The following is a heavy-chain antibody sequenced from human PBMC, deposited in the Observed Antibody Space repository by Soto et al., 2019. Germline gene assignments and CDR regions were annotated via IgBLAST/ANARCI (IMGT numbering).Heavy chain of an antibody. D-gene: IGHD5-12*01. CDR3: ARLGDSGYDPLKPYDYGMDV. V-gene: IGHV1-18*01. CDR2: ISAYNGNT. CDR1: GYTFTSYG. Sequence: QVQLVQSGAEVKKPGASVKVSCKASGYTFTSYGISWVRQAPGQGLEWMGWISAYNGNTNYAQKLQGRVTMTTDTSTSTAYMELRRLRSDDTAVYYCARLGDSGYDPLKPYDYGMDVWGQGTTVTVSS. J-gene: IGHJ6*02.